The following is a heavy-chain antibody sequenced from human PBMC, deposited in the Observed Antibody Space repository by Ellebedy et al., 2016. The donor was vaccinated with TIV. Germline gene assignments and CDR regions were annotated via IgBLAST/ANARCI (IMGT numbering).Heavy chain of an antibody. D-gene: IGHD1-26*01. CDR2: ISNSGEST. V-gene: IGHV3-23*01. Sequence: GESLKISCVASGFTFNSFAMSWVRQAPGKGLEWVSTISNSGESTNNADSGKGRFTISRDNSKNTLYLQMNGLRAEDTVVYYCAKDRIVGARKFDDWGQGTLVTVSS. J-gene: IGHJ4*02. CDR1: GFTFNSFA. CDR3: AKDRIVGARKFDD.